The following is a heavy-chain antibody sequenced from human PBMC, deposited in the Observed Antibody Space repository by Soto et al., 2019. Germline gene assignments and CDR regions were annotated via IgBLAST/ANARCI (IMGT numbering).Heavy chain of an antibody. CDR1: GGTFSSYA. D-gene: IGHD3-10*01. J-gene: IGHJ4*02. CDR3: ARAGITMVRGPTCRFDS. CDR2: IIPIFGTA. V-gene: IGHV1-69*12. Sequence: QVQLVQSGAEVKKPGSSVKVSCKASGGTFSSYAISWVRQAPGQGLEWMGGIIPIFGTANYAQKFQGRVTITADESTSTAHMELSSLRSEDTAVYYCARAGITMVRGPTCRFDSWGQGTLVTVSS.